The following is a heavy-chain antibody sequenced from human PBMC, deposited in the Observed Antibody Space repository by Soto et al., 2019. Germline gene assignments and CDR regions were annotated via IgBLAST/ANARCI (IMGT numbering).Heavy chain of an antibody. CDR3: AKDHDDYGDYVAL. Sequence: QVQLVESGGGVVQPGRSLRLSCEASGFTFSRYGMHWVRQAPGKGLEWVAVISYDGNNQYYADSMKGRFTISRDNSKNTLSLQMNSLRPEDTAVYYCAKDHDDYGDYVALWGRGTLVIVSS. CDR1: GFTFSRYG. CDR2: ISYDGNNQ. D-gene: IGHD4-17*01. J-gene: IGHJ2*01. V-gene: IGHV3-30*18.